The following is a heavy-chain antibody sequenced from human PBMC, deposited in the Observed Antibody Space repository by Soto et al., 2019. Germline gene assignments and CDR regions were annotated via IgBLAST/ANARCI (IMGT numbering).Heavy chain of an antibody. D-gene: IGHD3-22*01. CDR1: GFTFSSYA. J-gene: IGHJ4*02. V-gene: IGHV3-23*01. CDR3: AKGRDYYDSSGYDFDY. CDR2: ISGSGGST. Sequence: GGSLRLSCAASGFTFSSYAMSWVRQAPGKGLEWVSAISGSGGSTYYADSVKGRFTISRDNSKNTLYLQMNSLRAEDTAVYYCAKGRDYYDSSGYDFDYWGQGTLVTVSS.